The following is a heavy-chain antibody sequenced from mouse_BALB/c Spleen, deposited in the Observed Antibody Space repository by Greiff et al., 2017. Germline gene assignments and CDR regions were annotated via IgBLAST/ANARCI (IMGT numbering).Heavy chain of an antibody. Sequence: EVQLVESGGGLVKPGGSLKLSCAASGFTFSDYYMYWVRQTPEKRLEWVATISDGGSYTYYPDSVKGRFTISRDNAKNNLYLQMSSLKSEDTAMYYCARAPIHYYGYFDYWGQGTTLTVSS. V-gene: IGHV5-4*02. J-gene: IGHJ2*01. CDR1: GFTFSDYY. D-gene: IGHD1-2*01. CDR2: ISDGGSYT. CDR3: ARAPIHYYGYFDY.